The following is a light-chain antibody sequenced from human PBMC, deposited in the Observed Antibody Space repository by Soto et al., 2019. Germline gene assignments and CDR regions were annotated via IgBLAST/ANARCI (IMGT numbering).Light chain of an antibody. J-gene: IGKJ2*01. CDR1: QSISSW. CDR3: QQYNSYPYT. Sequence: DIQMTQSPSTLSASVGDRVTITCRASQSISSWLAWYQQKQGKAPKLLIYKASSLESVVPSMFSGSGSGTEFTLTISSLQPDDFATYYCQQYNSYPYTFGQGTKLEIK. V-gene: IGKV1-5*03. CDR2: KAS.